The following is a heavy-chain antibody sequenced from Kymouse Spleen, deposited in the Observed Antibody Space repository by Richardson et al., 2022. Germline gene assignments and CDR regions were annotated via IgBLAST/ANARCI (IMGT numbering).Heavy chain of an antibody. D-gene: IGHD3-9*01. Sequence: VQLVESGGGLVQPGGSLRLSCAASGFTFSSYAMSWVRQAPGKGLEWVSAISGSGGSTYYADSVKGRFTISRDNSKNTLYLQMNSLRAEDTAVYYCAKDGFHYDILTGYYSYFDYWGQGTLVTVSS. V-gene: IGHV3-23*04. CDR3: AKDGFHYDILTGYYSYFDY. CDR2: ISGSGGST. CDR1: GFTFSSYA. J-gene: IGHJ4*02.